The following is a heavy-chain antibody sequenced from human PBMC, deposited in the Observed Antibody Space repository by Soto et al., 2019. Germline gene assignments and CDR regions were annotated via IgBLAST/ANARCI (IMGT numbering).Heavy chain of an antibody. V-gene: IGHV4-30-4*01. CDR3: AGDVMVRGVIPTYYYGMDV. CDR2: IYYTGST. J-gene: IGHJ6*02. CDR1: GGSISSADYY. D-gene: IGHD3-10*01. Sequence: PSETLSLTFTVSGGSISSADYYWSWVRQPPGKGLEWIGYIYYTGSTYNNPSLRRRVTISLDTSKNQFSLKLSSVTAADTAVYYCAGDVMVRGVIPTYYYGMDVWGQGTTVTVSS.